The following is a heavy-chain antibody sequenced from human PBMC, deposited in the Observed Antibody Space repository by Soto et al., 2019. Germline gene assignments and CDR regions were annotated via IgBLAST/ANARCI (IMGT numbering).Heavy chain of an antibody. CDR2: ISYSGST. CDR1: GGSISGFF. CDR3: ARGHFDILTGLPTNYFDY. D-gene: IGHD3-9*01. Sequence: PSETLSLTCTVSGGSISGFFWSWIRQPPGKGLEWIGFISYSGSTKYNPSLKSRVAISIDTSQNQFSLKLRYVTAADTAVYYCARGHFDILTGLPTNYFDYWGQGTMVTVSS. J-gene: IGHJ4*02. V-gene: IGHV4-59*01.